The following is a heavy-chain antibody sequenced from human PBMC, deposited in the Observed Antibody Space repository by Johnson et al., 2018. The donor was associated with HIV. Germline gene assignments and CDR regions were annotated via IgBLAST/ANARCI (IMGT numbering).Heavy chain of an antibody. J-gene: IGHJ3*01. CDR2: IKSKTDGGTT. D-gene: IGHD1-26*01. Sequence: VQLVESGGGLIQPGGSLRLSCAASGFTVSSNYMSWVRQAPGKGLEWVGRIKSKTDGGTTDYAAPVKGRFTISRDYSKSIAYLQMNSLKTEDTAVYYCAREAANSGRYSGAFDVWGKGTMVIVSA. CDR3: AREAANSGRYSGAFDV. V-gene: IGHV3-15*01. CDR1: GFTVSSNY.